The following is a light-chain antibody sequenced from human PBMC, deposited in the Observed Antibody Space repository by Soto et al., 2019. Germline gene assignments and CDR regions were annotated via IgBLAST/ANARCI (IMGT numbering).Light chain of an antibody. Sequence: QSALTPPPSASGTPGQRVTISCSGSSSNIGSNTVNWYQQLPGTAPKLLIYSNNQRPSGVPDRFSGSKSGTSASLAISGLQSEDEADYYCAAWDDSLSYVFGTGTKITVL. J-gene: IGLJ1*01. CDR3: AAWDDSLSYV. CDR2: SNN. CDR1: SSNIGSNT. V-gene: IGLV1-44*01.